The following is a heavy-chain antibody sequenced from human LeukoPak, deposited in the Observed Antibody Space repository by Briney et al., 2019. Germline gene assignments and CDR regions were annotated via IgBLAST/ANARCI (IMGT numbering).Heavy chain of an antibody. J-gene: IGHJ3*02. V-gene: IGHV3-23*01. CDR3: AKDRHYYDSSSRAFDI. D-gene: IGHD3-22*01. CDR1: GFTFSSYA. CDR2: ISGSGGST. Sequence: GGSLRLSCAASGFTFSSYAMSWVRQAPGKGLEWVSAISGSGGSTYYADSVKGRFTISRDNSKNTLYLQMNSLRAEDTAVYYCAKDRHYYDSSSRAFDIWGQGTMVTVSS.